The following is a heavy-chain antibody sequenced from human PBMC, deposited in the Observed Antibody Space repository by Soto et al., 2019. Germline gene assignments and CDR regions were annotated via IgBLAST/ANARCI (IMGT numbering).Heavy chain of an antibody. V-gene: IGHV3-23*01. J-gene: IGHJ2*01. CDR3: AKRTVGWYFDL. CDR2: IIGSGDST. CDR1: GFTFSSYA. D-gene: IGHD4-17*01. Sequence: EVQLLESGGGLVQPGGYLRLYCAASGFTFSSYAMSWVLQAPGKGLEWVSAIIGSGDSTYYADSVKGRFTISRDNSKNTLYLQMNSLRSEDTAVYYCAKRTVGWYFDLWGRGTLVTVSS.